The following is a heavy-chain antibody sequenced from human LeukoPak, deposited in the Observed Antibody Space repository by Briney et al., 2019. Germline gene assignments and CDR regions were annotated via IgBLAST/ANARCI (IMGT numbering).Heavy chain of an antibody. J-gene: IGHJ5*02. Sequence: GGSLRLSCAASGFTFSSYAMSWVRQAPGKGLEWVSAISGSGGSTYYADSVKGRFTISRDNSKDTLYLQMNSLRAEDTAVYYCAGNDLLVPNWFDPWGQGTLVTVSS. V-gene: IGHV3-23*01. CDR3: AGNDLLVPNWFDP. CDR2: ISGSGGST. CDR1: GFTFSSYA. D-gene: IGHD2-15*01.